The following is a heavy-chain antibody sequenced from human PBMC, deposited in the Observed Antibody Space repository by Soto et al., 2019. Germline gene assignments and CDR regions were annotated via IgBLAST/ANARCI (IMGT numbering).Heavy chain of an antibody. D-gene: IGHD7-27*01. J-gene: IGHJ4*02. V-gene: IGHV4-59*01. CDR1: GGSISSYY. CDR3: ARGLTGAPPYYFDY. CDR2: IYYSGST. Sequence: PAETLSLTCTVSGGSISSYYWSWIRQPPGKGLEWIGYIYYSGSTNYNPSLKSRVTISVDTSKNQFSLKLSSVTAADTAVYYCARGLTGAPPYYFDYWGQGTLVTVSS.